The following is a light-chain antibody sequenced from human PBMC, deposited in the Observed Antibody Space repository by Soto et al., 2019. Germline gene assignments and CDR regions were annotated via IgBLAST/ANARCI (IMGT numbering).Light chain of an antibody. CDR2: EVS. J-gene: IGLJ1*01. CDR3: SSYTSSSTLV. CDR1: SSDVGGYNY. Sequence: VLTQPASVSGSPGQSITISCTGTSSDVGGYNYVSWYQQHPGKAPKLMIYEVSNRPSGVSNRFSGSKSGNTASLTISGLQAEDEADYYCSSYTSSSTLVFGTGTKSPS. V-gene: IGLV2-14*01.